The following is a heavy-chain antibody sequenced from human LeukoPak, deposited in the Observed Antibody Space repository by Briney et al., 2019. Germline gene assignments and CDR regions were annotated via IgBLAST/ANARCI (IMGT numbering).Heavy chain of an antibody. J-gene: IGHJ3*02. Sequence: SGGSLRLSCAASGFTFSTYSMNWVRQAPGKGLEWVSTIRSGSGYIYYVDSVKGRFTISRDDATKSLYLQMNSLRAEDTAIYYCARDVGAFDIWGQGKMVTVSS. V-gene: IGHV3-21*01. CDR1: GFTFSTYS. CDR2: IRSGSGYI. CDR3: ARDVGAFDI.